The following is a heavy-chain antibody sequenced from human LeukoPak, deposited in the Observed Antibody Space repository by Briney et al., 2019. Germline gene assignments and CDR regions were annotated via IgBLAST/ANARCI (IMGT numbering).Heavy chain of an antibody. V-gene: IGHV3-21*01. J-gene: IGHJ4*02. Sequence: PGGSLRLSCAASGFTFSSYSMNWVRQAPGKGLEWVSSISSSSSYIYYADSVKGRFTISRDNAKNSLYLQMNSLRAEDTAVYYCARDLYGGVIPYFDYWGQGTLVTVSS. CDR3: ARDLYGGVIPYFDY. CDR2: ISSSSSYI. D-gene: IGHD3-16*02. CDR1: GFTFSSYS.